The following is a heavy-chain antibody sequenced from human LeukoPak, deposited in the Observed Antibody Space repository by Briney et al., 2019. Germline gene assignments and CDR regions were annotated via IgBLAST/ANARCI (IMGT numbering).Heavy chain of an antibody. Sequence: ASVKVSCTASGGTFSSYAISWVRQAPGQGLEWMGRIIPILGIANYAQKFQGRVTITADKSTSTAYMELSSLRSEDTTVYYCARGQSYYYGSGTVGGAFDIWGQGTMVTVSS. V-gene: IGHV1-69*04. CDR1: GGTFSSYA. D-gene: IGHD3-10*01. CDR3: ARGQSYYYGSGTVGGAFDI. J-gene: IGHJ3*02. CDR2: IIPILGIA.